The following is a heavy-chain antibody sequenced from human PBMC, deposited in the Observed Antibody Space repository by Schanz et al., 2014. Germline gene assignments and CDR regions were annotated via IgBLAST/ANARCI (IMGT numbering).Heavy chain of an antibody. J-gene: IGHJ4*02. CDR3: ARDLISSGWYG. CDR2: INQDGSEK. CDR1: GFTFSSYC. V-gene: IGHV3-7*03. Sequence: EVQLVESGGGLVQPGGSLRLSCAASGFTFSSYCINWVRQAPGKGLEWVANINQDGSEKYYVDSVKGRFTISRDNAKNSLYLQMNSLRVEDTAVYDCARDLISSGWYGWGQGTLVTVSS. D-gene: IGHD6-19*01.